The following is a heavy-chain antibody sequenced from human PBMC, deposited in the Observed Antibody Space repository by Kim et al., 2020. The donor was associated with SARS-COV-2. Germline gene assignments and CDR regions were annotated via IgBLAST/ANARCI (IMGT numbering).Heavy chain of an antibody. CDR1: GGSISSYY. J-gene: IGHJ4*02. Sequence: SETLSLTCTVSGGSISSYYWSWIRQPPGKGLEWIGYIYYSGSTNYNPSLKSRVTISVDTSKNQFSLKLSSVTAADTAVYYCARVSGSGSYHCWGQGTLVTVSS. CDR3: ARVSGSGSYHC. V-gene: IGHV4-59*01. CDR2: IYYSGST. D-gene: IGHD3-10*01.